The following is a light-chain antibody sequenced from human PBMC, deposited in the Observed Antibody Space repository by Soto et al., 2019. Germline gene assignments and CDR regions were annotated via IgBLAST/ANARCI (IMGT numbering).Light chain of an antibody. CDR3: QHYNSYSEA. CDR2: KAS. Sequence: DIQMTQSPSTLSGSVGDTVTISCRPSQTISSWLAWYQQKPGKAPKLVIYKASTLKSGVPSRFSGSGSGTEFTLTISSLQPDDFATYYCQHYNSYSEAFGQGTKVDIK. CDR1: QTISSW. J-gene: IGKJ1*01. V-gene: IGKV1-5*03.